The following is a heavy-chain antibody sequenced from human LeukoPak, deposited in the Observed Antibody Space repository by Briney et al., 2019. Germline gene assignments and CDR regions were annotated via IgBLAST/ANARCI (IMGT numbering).Heavy chain of an antibody. V-gene: IGHV3-23*01. J-gene: IGHJ4*02. CDR2: IRGSGGST. D-gene: IGHD1-26*01. CDR3: AKGGGVLVGPTMAY. Sequence: GGSLRLSCAASGFTFSSYAMSWVRQAPRKGLEWFSAIRGSGGSTNYADPVKGRFTIPRDNSKNTLYLQMNSLRAEDTAVYYCAKGGGVLVGPTMAYWGQGTLVTVSS. CDR1: GFTFSSYA.